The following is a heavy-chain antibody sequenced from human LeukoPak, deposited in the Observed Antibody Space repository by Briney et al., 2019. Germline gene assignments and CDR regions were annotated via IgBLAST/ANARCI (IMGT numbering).Heavy chain of an antibody. CDR3: AKDPKDVIRNFDSGY. CDR2: ISENSDRT. V-gene: IGHV3-43*02. CDR1: GFTFANYG. J-gene: IGHJ4*02. D-gene: IGHD3-9*01. Sequence: PGGSLRLSCTASGFTFANYGMHWVRQTPGKGLEWVSLISENSDRTYYADSVKGRFTISRDNSRHSLYLQMNSLRIEDSALYYCAKDPKDVIRNFDSGYWGQGTLVTVSS.